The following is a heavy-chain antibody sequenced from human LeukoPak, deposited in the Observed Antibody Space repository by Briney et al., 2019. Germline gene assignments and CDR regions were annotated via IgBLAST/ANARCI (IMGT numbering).Heavy chain of an antibody. D-gene: IGHD6-6*01. V-gene: IGHV3-30*03. CDR3: ATSDSIAARGVFYFDY. Sequence: GGSLRLSCAASGFSFSSYWMSWVRQAPGKGLEWVAVISYDGSNKYYADSVKGRFTISRDNSKNTLYLQMNSLRAEDTAVYYCATSDSIAARGVFYFDYWGQGTLVTVSS. CDR1: GFSFSSYW. CDR2: ISYDGSNK. J-gene: IGHJ4*02.